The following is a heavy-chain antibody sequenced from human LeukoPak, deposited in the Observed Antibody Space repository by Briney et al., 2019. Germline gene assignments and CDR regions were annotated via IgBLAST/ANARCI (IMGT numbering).Heavy chain of an antibody. CDR1: GFTFGTYW. CDR2: IKQDGSEK. CDR3: AKDMTTVTTSPDY. D-gene: IGHD4-17*01. J-gene: IGHJ4*02. V-gene: IGHV3-7*01. Sequence: GGSLRLSCAASGFTFGTYWMSWVRQAPGKGLEWVANIKQDGSEKYYVDSVKGRFTISRDNAKNSLSLHMNSLRVEDTAVYYCAKDMTTVTTSPDYWGQGTLVTVSS.